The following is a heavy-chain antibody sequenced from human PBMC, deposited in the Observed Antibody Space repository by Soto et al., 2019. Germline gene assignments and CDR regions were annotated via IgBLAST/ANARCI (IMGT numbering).Heavy chain of an antibody. CDR3: TRYCISASCYERYFDY. J-gene: IGHJ4*02. Sequence: GGSLRLSCAASGFTFSDAWMNWVRQAPGKGLEWVGRIKSKIDGGTTDYAAPVKDRFTISRDDSKNTLYLQMNSLKTEDTAVYYCTRYCISASCYERYFDYWGQGTLV. CDR1: GFTFSDAW. D-gene: IGHD2-2*01. V-gene: IGHV3-15*07. CDR2: IKSKIDGGTT.